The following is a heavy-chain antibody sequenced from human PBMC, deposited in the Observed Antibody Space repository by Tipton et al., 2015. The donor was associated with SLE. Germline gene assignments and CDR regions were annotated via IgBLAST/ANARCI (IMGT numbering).Heavy chain of an antibody. V-gene: IGHV4-34*01. J-gene: IGHJ6*03. Sequence: TLSLTCTVSGGSLNDHYWTWIRQPPGQGLEWIGEIDESGNTNYNQSLKSRVTLSVDTSKKQFSLELTSVTAADTAVFFCARVKYLAFYYYMDVWGKGTTVTVSS. D-gene: IGHD2/OR15-2a*01. CDR2: IDESGNT. CDR1: GGSLNDHY. CDR3: ARVKYLAFYYYMDV.